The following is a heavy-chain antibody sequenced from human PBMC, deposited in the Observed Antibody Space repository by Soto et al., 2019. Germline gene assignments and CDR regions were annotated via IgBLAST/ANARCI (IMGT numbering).Heavy chain of an antibody. D-gene: IGHD4-17*01. CDR3: ARHEATVTTFPFYFDY. CDR2: IFYSGST. J-gene: IGHJ4*02. V-gene: IGHV4-39*01. CDR1: GGSISSSSYY. Sequence: SATLSLTCTVSGGSISSSSYYWGWIRQPPGKGLEWIGSIFYSGSTYYNPSLESRVTISVDTSNNHFSLKLNSVTAADTAVYYCARHEATVTTFPFYFDYWGQGTLVTVSS.